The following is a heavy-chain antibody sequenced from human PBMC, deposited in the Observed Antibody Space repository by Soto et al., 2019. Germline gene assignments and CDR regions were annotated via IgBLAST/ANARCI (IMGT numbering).Heavy chain of an antibody. V-gene: IGHV1-2*02. CDR3: ARAGYSGYDRGYYYYMDV. CDR1: GGTFSSYT. CDR2: INPNRGGT. Sequence: GASVKVSCKASGGTFSSYTISWVRQAPGQGLEWMGWINPNRGGTNYAQKFQGRVTMTRDTSISTAYMELSRLRSDDTAVYYCARAGYSGYDRGYYYYMDVWGKGTTVTVSS. J-gene: IGHJ6*03. D-gene: IGHD5-12*01.